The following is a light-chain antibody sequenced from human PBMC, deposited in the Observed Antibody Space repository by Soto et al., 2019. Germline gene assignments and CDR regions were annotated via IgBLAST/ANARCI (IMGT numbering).Light chain of an antibody. Sequence: EIVLTQSPGTLSLSPGERATLSCRASQSVSSSYLAWYQQKPGKPPSLLFYGASSRATGIPDRFSGSGSGTDFTLTISRLEPEDFAVYYCQQYGSSPWTFGQGTKVEIK. CDR2: GAS. V-gene: IGKV3-20*01. CDR1: QSVSSSY. J-gene: IGKJ1*01. CDR3: QQYGSSPWT.